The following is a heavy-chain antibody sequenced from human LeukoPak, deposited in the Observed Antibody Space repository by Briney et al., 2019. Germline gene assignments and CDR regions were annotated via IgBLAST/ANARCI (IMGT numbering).Heavy chain of an antibody. CDR1: GFTFSSYA. CDR3: VKSPTYYYDSSGYYYFDY. Sequence: GGYLRLSCAASGFTFSSYAMSWVRQAPGKGLEWVSAISGSGGSTYYADSVKGRFTISRDNSKNTLYLQMNSLRAEDTAVYYCVKSPTYYYDSSGYYYFDYWDQGTLVTVSS. CDR2: ISGSGGST. D-gene: IGHD3-22*01. V-gene: IGHV3-23*01. J-gene: IGHJ4*02.